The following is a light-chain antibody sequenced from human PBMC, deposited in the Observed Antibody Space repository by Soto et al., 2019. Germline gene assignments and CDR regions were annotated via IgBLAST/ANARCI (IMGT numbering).Light chain of an antibody. CDR2: EVY. CDR3: SSFTNNNTPHVV. Sequence: QSALTQPASVSGSPGQSITISCTGTDSDVGGYNYVSWYQQHPGKAPKLMIYEVYNRPSGVSNRFSGSKSGNTASLTISGLQAEDEADYYCSSFTNNNTPHVVFGGGTKLTVL. V-gene: IGLV2-14*01. J-gene: IGLJ2*01. CDR1: DSDVGGYNY.